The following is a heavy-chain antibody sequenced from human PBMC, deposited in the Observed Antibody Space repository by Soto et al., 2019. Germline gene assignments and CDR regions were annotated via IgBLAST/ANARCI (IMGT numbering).Heavy chain of an antibody. D-gene: IGHD3-10*01. Sequence: SVKVSCKASGFTFTSSAVQWVRQARGQRLEWTGWIVVGSGNTNYAQKFQERVTITRDMSTSTAYMELSSLRSEDTAVYYCAADPSGYYYGMDVWGQGTTVTVSS. CDR3: AADPSGYYYGMDV. V-gene: IGHV1-58*01. J-gene: IGHJ6*02. CDR1: GFTFTSSA. CDR2: IVVGSGNT.